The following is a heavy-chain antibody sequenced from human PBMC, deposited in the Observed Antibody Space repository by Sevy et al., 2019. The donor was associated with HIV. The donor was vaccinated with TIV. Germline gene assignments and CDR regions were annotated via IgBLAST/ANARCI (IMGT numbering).Heavy chain of an antibody. Sequence: ASVKVSCKASGYTXTSYGISWVRQAPGQGLEWMGWISAYNGNTNYAQKLQGRVTMTTDTSTSTAYMELRSLRSDDTAVYYCARVSGIAAAGAKYYYYYYGMDVWGQGTTVTVSS. CDR1: GYTXTSYG. CDR2: ISAYNGNT. V-gene: IGHV1-18*01. CDR3: ARVSGIAAAGAKYYYYYYGMDV. J-gene: IGHJ6*02. D-gene: IGHD6-13*01.